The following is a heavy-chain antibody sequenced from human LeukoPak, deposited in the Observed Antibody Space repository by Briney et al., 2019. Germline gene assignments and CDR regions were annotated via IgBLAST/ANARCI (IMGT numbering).Heavy chain of an antibody. Sequence: ASVKVSCKASGYTLTSYDINWVRQATGQGLEWMGWMNPNSGNTGYAQKFQGRVTITRNTSISTAYMELSSLRSEDTAVYYCVRERIVVVPAALDHYYYMDVWGKGTTVTVSS. CDR3: VRERIVVVPAALDHYYYMDV. CDR1: GYTLTSYD. D-gene: IGHD2-2*01. CDR2: MNPNSGNT. J-gene: IGHJ6*03. V-gene: IGHV1-8*03.